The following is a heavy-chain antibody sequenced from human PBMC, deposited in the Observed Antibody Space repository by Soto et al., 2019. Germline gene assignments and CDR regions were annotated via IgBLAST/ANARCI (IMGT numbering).Heavy chain of an antibody. CDR1: GFTFSNHG. J-gene: IGHJ2*01. CDR2: VSADGYTT. Sequence: EVQLLESGGGLAQPGGSLRLSCAASGFTFSNHGMTWVRQAPGKGLEWVSSVSADGYTTYYADSVRGRLTISRDNSRDTVYVRMNNLRAEDTALYYCAREASVPSFGEFWFFDLWGRGTQVTVSS. V-gene: IGHV3-23*01. CDR3: AREASVPSFGEFWFFDL. D-gene: IGHD3-10*01.